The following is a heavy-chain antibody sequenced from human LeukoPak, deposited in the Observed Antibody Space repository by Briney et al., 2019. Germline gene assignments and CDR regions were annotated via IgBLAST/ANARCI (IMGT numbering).Heavy chain of an antibody. J-gene: IGHJ6*03. Sequence: SVHVSHQPSLYTFPRYELIWLRQAARQRLEWMGWISDYNGNSHYAQNLHPRVTITTVPSPSTAHMHLRSLRSDGSAVYYCVRGMEVRFLEGTYNYYYMDVWGKGTTVTVSS. CDR3: VRGMEVRFLEGTYNYYYMDV. CDR2: ISDYNGNS. V-gene: IGHV1-18*01. D-gene: IGHD3-3*01. CDR1: LYTFPRYE.